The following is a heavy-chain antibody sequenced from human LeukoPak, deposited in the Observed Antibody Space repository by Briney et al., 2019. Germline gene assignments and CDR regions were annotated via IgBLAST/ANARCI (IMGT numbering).Heavy chain of an antibody. V-gene: IGHV3-21*06. CDR1: GFTFSNYD. Sequence: GGSLRLSCAASGFTFSNYDMSWVRQAPGKGLEWVSSISRSSDTIYYADLVKGRFTVSRDNAKNSLFLQMNSLRAEDTAVYYCARDYWWNYDYWGQGTLVTVSS. CDR2: ISRSSDTI. D-gene: IGHD1-7*01. CDR3: ARDYWWNYDY. J-gene: IGHJ4*02.